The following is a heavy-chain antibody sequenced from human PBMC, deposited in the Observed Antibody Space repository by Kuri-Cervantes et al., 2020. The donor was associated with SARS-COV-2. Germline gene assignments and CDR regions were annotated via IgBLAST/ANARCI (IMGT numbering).Heavy chain of an antibody. CDR3: ARRGGSYYFWFDP. Sequence: LRLSCTVSGASLSSADFYWSWIRQPPGKGLEWIGYIYYSGSTYYNPSLKSRVTISVDTSKNQFSLKLSSVTAADTAVYYCARRGGSYYFWFDPWGQGTLVTVSS. D-gene: IGHD1-26*01. V-gene: IGHV4-30-4*01. CDR1: GASLSSADFY. CDR2: IYYSGST. J-gene: IGHJ5*02.